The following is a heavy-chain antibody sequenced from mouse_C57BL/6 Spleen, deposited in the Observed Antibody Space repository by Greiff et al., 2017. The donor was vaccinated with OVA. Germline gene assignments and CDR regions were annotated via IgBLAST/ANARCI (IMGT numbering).Heavy chain of an antibody. Sequence: EVQLQQSGPELVKPGASVKISCKASGYTFTDYYMNWVKQSHGKSLEWIGDINPNNGGTSYNQKFKGKATLTVDKSSSTAYMELRSLTSEDSAVYYCARYFYDGYPWFAYWGQGTLVTVSA. CDR3: ARYFYDGYPWFAY. V-gene: IGHV1-26*01. D-gene: IGHD2-3*01. J-gene: IGHJ3*01. CDR2: INPNNGGT. CDR1: GYTFTDYY.